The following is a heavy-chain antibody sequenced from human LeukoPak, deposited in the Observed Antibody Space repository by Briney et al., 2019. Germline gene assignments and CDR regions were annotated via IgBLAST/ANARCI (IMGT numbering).Heavy chain of an antibody. CDR3: ARGGGYCSSTSCYTLNYFDY. CDR1: GGSISSGGYP. V-gene: IGHV4-30-2*01. D-gene: IGHD2-2*02. Sequence: SETLSLTCAVSGGSISSGGYPWSWIRQPPGKGLEWIGEINHSGSTNYNPSLKSRVTISVDTSKNQFSLKLSSVTAADTAVYYCARGGGYCSSTSCYTLNYFDYWGQGTLVTVSS. CDR2: INHSGST. J-gene: IGHJ4*02.